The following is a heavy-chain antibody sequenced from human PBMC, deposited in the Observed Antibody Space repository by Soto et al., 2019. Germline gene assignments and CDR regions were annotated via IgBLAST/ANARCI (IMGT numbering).Heavy chain of an antibody. CDR3: ATNGQPPYYYYGLDL. V-gene: IGHV1-18*01. CDR1: GYTFTRYG. D-gene: IGHD2-8*01. Sequence: QGHLVQSGAEVKKPGASVKVSCKASGYTFTRYGISWVRQAPGQGLEWMGWISGYNGDTNYAQNLQGRVTMTIDTSTTTAYMELRSLTSNDTAVYYCATNGQPPYYYYGLDLRGQGTTVTVSS. J-gene: IGHJ6*02. CDR2: ISGYNGDT.